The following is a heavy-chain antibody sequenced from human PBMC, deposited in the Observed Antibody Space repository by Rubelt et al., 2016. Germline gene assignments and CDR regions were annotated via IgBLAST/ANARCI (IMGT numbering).Heavy chain of an antibody. Sequence: QVHLQQWGAGLLKPSETLSLTCAVYGGSFSGYYWSWIRQPPGKGLEWIGEINHSGSTNYIPSLKVVGTRAVDKAKNQVSLKLSSVTAADTAVYYCARGLVVGYQYYYGMDVWGQGTTVTVSS. CDR3: ARGLVVGYQYYYGMDV. CDR2: INHSGST. D-gene: IGHD3-22*01. V-gene: IGHV4-34*01. CDR1: GGSFSGYY. J-gene: IGHJ6*02.